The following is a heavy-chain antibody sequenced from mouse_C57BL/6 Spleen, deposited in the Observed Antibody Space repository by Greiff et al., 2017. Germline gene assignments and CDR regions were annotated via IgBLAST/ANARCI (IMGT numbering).Heavy chain of an antibody. D-gene: IGHD2-1*01. V-gene: IGHV1-7*01. CDR1: GYTFTSYW. CDR3: ARWDGNYGGND. CDR2: INPSSGYT. Sequence: VQLQQSGAELAKPGASVKLSCKASGYTFTSYWMHWVKQRPGQGLEWIGYINPSSGYTKYNQQFKDQAPLTSDTSSSTAYMQLRSLTYEDSAVYYWARWDGNYGGNDWGQGTTLTVSS. J-gene: IGHJ2*01.